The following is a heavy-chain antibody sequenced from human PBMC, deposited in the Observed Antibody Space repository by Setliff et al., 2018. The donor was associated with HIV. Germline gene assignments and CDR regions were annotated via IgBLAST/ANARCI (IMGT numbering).Heavy chain of an antibody. J-gene: IGHJ6*03. CDR1: GGSISSHY. CDR2: IYYSGST. D-gene: IGHD3-10*01. Sequence: PSETLSLTCTVSGGSISSHYWSWIRQPPGKGLEWIGYIYYSGSTNYNPSLKSRVTISVDTSKNQFSLKLSSVTAADTAVYYCARGGIGDYYYYYMDVWGKGTTVTVS. V-gene: IGHV4-59*11. CDR3: ARGGIGDYYYYYMDV.